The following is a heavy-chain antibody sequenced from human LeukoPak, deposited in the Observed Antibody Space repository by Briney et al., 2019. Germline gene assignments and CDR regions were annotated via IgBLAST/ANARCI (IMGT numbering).Heavy chain of an antibody. CDR2: IYYSGST. D-gene: IGHD2-15*01. V-gene: IGHV4-59*01. Sequence: SETLSLTCTVSGGSISSYYWSWIRQPPGKGLEWIGYIYYSGSTNYSPSLKSRVTISVDTSKNQFSLKLSSVTAADTAVYYCARGWELHDAFDIWGQGTMVTVSS. CDR3: ARGWELHDAFDI. J-gene: IGHJ3*02. CDR1: GGSISSYY.